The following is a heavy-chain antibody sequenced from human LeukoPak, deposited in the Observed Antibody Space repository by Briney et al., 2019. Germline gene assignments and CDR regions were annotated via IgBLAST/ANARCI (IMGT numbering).Heavy chain of an antibody. V-gene: IGHV1-8*01. CDR3: AAGYCSGGSCQNWFDP. CDR2: MNPNSGNT. CDR1: GYTFTSYD. Sequence: ASVKVSCKASGYTFTSYDINWVRQATGQGLEWMGWMNPNSGNTGYAQKFQGRVTMTRNTSISTAYMELSSLRSEDTAVYYCAAGYCSGGSCQNWFDPWGQGTLVTVSS. J-gene: IGHJ5*02. D-gene: IGHD2-15*01.